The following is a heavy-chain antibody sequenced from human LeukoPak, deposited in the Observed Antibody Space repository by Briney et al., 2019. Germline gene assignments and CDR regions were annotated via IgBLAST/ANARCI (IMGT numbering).Heavy chain of an antibody. CDR1: GVSISSSSYY. Sequence: SETLSLTCTVSGVSISSSSYYWGWIRQPPGKGLEWIGSIYYSGSTYYNPSLKSRVTISVDTSKNQFSLKLSSVTAADTAVYYCARHPPVNWFDPWGQGTLVTVSS. CDR2: IYYSGST. J-gene: IGHJ5*02. CDR3: ARHPPVNWFDP. V-gene: IGHV4-39*01.